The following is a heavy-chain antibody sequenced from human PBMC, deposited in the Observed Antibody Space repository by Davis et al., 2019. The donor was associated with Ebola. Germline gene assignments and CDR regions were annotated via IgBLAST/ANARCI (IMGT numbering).Heavy chain of an antibody. J-gene: IGHJ4*02. CDR2: YYYTATT. Sequence: SETLSLTCGVSGGFVSSGGYSWSWIRQPPGKGLEWIGHYYYTATTHYNPSLKSRVTISVDTSKNQFSLKLSSVTAADTAVYYCARGDSYYDPSGYYAGPEAPDHWGQGTLVSVSS. CDR3: ARGDSYYDPSGYYAGPEAPDH. D-gene: IGHD3-22*01. CDR1: GGFVSSGGYS. V-gene: IGHV4-30-4*07.